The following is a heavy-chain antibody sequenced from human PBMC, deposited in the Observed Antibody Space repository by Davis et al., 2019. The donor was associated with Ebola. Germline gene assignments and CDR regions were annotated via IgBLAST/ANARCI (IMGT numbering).Heavy chain of an antibody. V-gene: IGHV2-5*02. CDR1: GFSLSTSGVG. Sequence: SGPTLVKPTQTLTLTCTVSGFSLSTSGVGVGWIRQPPGKALEWLALIYWDDDKRHSPSLKSRLTITKDTSKNQVVLTMTNMDPVDTATYYCAHYRRFVTGTTWRYWFDPWGQGTLVTASS. J-gene: IGHJ5*02. CDR2: IYWDDDK. CDR3: AHYRRFVTGTTWRYWFDP. D-gene: IGHD1-7*01.